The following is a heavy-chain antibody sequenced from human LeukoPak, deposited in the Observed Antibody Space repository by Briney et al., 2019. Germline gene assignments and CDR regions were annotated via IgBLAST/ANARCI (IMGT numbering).Heavy chain of an antibody. Sequence: GGSLRLSCAASGFTLSRYGMHWVRQAPGKGLEWVAVIPYDGRNKYYADSVKGRFTISRDNSKNTLYLQMNSLRVEDTAVYYCAKSAGYSSGFDYWGQGTLVTVSS. CDR3: AKSAGYSSGFDY. D-gene: IGHD6-19*01. V-gene: IGHV3-30*18. CDR2: IPYDGRNK. J-gene: IGHJ4*02. CDR1: GFTLSRYG.